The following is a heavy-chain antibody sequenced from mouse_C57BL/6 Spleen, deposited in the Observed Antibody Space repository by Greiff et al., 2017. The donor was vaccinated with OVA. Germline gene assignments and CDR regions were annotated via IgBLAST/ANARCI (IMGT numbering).Heavy chain of an antibody. J-gene: IGHJ2*01. CDR3: AQRLTGLEY. V-gene: IGHV1-50*01. Sequence: QVQLQQPEAELVKPGASVKLSCKASGYTFTSYWMPGVKQRPGQGLEWIGEIDPSDSYTNYNQKFKGKATLTLDTASSTAYMQLSRLTSEDAAVDYCAQRLTGLEYWGQGTTRTGSS. CDR1: GYTFTSYW. D-gene: IGHD4-1*01. CDR2: IDPSDSYT.